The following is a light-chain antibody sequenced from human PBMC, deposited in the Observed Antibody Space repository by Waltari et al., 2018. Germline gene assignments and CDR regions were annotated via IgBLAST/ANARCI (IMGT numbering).Light chain of an antibody. CDR2: DAS. CDR1: QSVSRY. V-gene: IGKV3-11*01. J-gene: IGKJ1*01. Sequence: EIVLTQSPATLSLSPGERATLSCRTSQSVSRYLAWYQHKPGQAPRLLIYDASNRATGIPARFRGQWSGTDFTLTIRSLEPEDFAVYFCQYRSKWPPPWTFGQGTKVEIK. CDR3: QYRSKWPPPWT.